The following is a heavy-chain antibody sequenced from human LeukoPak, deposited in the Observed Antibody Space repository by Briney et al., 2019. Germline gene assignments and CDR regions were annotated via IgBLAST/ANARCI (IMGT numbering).Heavy chain of an antibody. V-gene: IGHV3-53*05. D-gene: IGHD3-16*01. CDR2: IYTGGST. J-gene: IGHJ5*02. CDR3: ARDEAGPMGFLLGGGRDWFDP. CDR1: GSIVTTNY. Sequence: GGSLRLSCAASGSIVTTNYMSWVRQAPGKGLEWVSVIYTGGSTYYADSVKGRFTISRDNSKNTLYLQMNSLRAEDTAVYYCARDEAGPMGFLLGGGRDWFDPWGQGTLVTVSS.